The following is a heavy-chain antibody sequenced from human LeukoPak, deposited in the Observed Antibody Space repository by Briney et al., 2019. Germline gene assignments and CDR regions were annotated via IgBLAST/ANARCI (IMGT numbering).Heavy chain of an antibody. CDR3: ASGATAYCGGDCYSRRWFDP. D-gene: IGHD2-21*02. CDR2: IYYSGST. Sequence: NPSETLSLTCTVSGGSISSYYWSWIRQPPGKGLEWIGYIYYSGSTNYNPSLKSRVTISVDTSKNQFSLKLSSVTAADTAVYYCASGATAYCGGDCYSRRWFDPWGQGTLVTVSS. V-gene: IGHV4-59*12. J-gene: IGHJ5*02. CDR1: GGSISSYY.